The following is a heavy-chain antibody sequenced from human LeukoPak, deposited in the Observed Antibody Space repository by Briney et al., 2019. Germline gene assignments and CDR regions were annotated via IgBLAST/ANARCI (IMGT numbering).Heavy chain of an antibody. Sequence: PSETLSLTCTVSGGSISSYYWSWIRQPAGKGLEWIRRIYTSGSTNYNPSLKSRVTMSVDTSKNQFSLKLSSVTAADTAVYYCARDTEYYYGSGSYPPYYMDVWGKGTTVTISS. CDR3: ARDTEYYYGSGSYPPYYMDV. CDR1: GGSISSYY. V-gene: IGHV4-4*07. D-gene: IGHD3-10*01. CDR2: IYTSGST. J-gene: IGHJ6*03.